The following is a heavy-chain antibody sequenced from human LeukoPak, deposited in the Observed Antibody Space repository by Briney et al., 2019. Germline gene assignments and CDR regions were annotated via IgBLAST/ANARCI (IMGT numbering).Heavy chain of an antibody. CDR1: GFPFSLYW. V-gene: IGHV3-7*03. Sequence: GSLQLSCAASGFPFSLYWMNWVRRAPGKGLEWVANIKQDGSEKNYVDSVKGRFTISRDNAKNSLYLQMNNLGVEDTAMYYCAGGTGFIIKDWGQGTLVTVSS. J-gene: IGHJ4*02. CDR3: AGGTGFIIKD. CDR2: IKQDGSEK. D-gene: IGHD3-9*01.